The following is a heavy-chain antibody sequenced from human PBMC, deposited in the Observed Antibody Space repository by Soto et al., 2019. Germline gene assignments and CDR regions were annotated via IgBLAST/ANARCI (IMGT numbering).Heavy chain of an antibody. CDR2: VSASGGTT. D-gene: IGHD6-13*01. V-gene: IGHV3-23*01. CDR3: AKDQTSWHTWGFAY. J-gene: IGHJ4*02. Sequence: EVQLLESGGGLVQPGGSLRLSCVASGFTFSSYAMSWVRQAPGMGLEWVSAVSASGGTTYYADSVKGRYTISRDNPKNAFYLQRNSLRVEDAAIYYCAKDQTSWHTWGFAYWGQGTPVTVGS. CDR1: GFTFSSYA.